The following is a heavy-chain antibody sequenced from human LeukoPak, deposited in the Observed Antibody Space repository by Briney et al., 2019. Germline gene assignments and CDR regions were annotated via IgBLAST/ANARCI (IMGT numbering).Heavy chain of an antibody. CDR1: GYTLTELS. CDR2: FYPEDGET. Sequence: ASVTVSCKVSGYTLTELSMHWVRQAPGKGLEWMGGFYPEDGETIYAQKFQGRVTMTEDTSTDTAYMELSSLRSEDTAVYYCATRYCSGVSCLNWFDPWGQGTLVTVSS. J-gene: IGHJ5*02. V-gene: IGHV1-24*01. D-gene: IGHD2-15*01. CDR3: ATRYCSGVSCLNWFDP.